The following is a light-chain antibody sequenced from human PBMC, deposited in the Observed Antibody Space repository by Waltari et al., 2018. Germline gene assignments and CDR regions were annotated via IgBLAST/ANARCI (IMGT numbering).Light chain of an antibody. CDR2: DEN. V-gene: IGLV3-19*01. CDR3: NTRDISGDHLV. J-gene: IGLJ1*01. CDR1: GLRTFY. Sequence: SSEMTQEPAVSVALGQTVRITCQGGGLRTFYANWYQQKPGQAPLLVIYDENNRPSGTPDRLPGSRSGNTASVTISGAQAEDEADYYCNTRDISGDHLVFGSGTKVTVL.